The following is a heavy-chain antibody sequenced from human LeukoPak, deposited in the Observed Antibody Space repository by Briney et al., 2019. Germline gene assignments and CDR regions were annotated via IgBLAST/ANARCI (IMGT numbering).Heavy chain of an antibody. J-gene: IGHJ5*02. D-gene: IGHD6-13*01. CDR2: IYTSGTT. CDR3: ARHSQHQLSWFDP. V-gene: IGHV4-4*07. CDR1: GGSISSYY. Sequence: PSETLSLTCSVSGGSISSYYWSWIRQPAGKGLEWIGRIYTSGTTNYNPSLKSRVTMSVNTSKKQLFLKLRSVTAADTAVYYCARHSQHQLSWFDPWGQGTLVTVSS.